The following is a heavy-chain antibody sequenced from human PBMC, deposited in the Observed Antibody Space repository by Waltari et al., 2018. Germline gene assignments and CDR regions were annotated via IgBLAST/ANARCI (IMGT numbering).Heavy chain of an antibody. CDR2: INPKNGHT. J-gene: IGHJ4*02. Sequence: LVQSGAEVKKPGAYVKISCNASGNTFTGYAILWVRQAPGQGLECMGRINPKNGHTHYAQKFQGRVAMTTDTSTNTAFMELHRLRSDDTAVYYCLRDSSASHFDYWGQGTLVTVSS. D-gene: IGHD3-22*01. CDR3: LRDSSASHFDY. V-gene: IGHV1-2*06. CDR1: GNTFTGYA.